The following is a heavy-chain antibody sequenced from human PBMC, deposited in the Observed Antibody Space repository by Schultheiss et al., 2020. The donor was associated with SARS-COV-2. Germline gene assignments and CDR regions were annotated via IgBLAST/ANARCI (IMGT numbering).Heavy chain of an antibody. CDR2: INPVNGNT. Sequence: ASVKVSCKASGYTFTRYSIYWIRQAPGQSLELVGWINPVNGNTRYSQKVQGRVTFTSDTDASTVYMELRSLTSEDTALYFCATEGQQWLVSFDPWGQGTLVTVSS. CDR3: ATEGQQWLVSFDP. CDR1: GYTFTRYS. V-gene: IGHV1-3*01. J-gene: IGHJ5*02. D-gene: IGHD6-19*01.